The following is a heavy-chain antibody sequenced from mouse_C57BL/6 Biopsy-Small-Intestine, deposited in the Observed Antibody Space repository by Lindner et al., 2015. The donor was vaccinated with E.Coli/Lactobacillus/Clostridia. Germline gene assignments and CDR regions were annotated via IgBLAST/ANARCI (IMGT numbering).Heavy chain of an antibody. V-gene: IGHV1-14*01. CDR3: ARYHSNGAFTY. J-gene: IGHJ3*01. CDR1: GYTFTAYV. CDR2: TNPYNDGT. Sequence: VQLQESGPELVKPGSSVKMSCKASGYTFTAYVMHWVKQKPGQGLEWIGYTNPYNDGTKYNEKFKDKATLTSDKSSSTAYMELSSLTSEDSAVYYCARYHSNGAFTYWGRGTLVTVSA.